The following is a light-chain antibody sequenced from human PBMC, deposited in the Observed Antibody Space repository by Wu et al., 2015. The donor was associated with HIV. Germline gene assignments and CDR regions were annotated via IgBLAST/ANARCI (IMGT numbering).Light chain of an antibody. CDR1: QEISRY. J-gene: IGKJ1*01. CDR3: QQYGGSPPT. CDR2: DAS. Sequence: EIVLTQSPATLSLSPGERATLSCRASQEISRYLAWYQQKPDQAPKLIIFDASRRATGIPSRFSGSGSGTDFTLTISRLEPEDLAVFYCQQYGGSPPTFGQGTKVEIK. V-gene: IGKV3-20*01.